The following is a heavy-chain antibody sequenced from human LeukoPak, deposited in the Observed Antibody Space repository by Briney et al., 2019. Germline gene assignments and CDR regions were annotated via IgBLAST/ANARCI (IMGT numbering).Heavy chain of an antibody. CDR1: GFTFSRYA. J-gene: IGHJ4*02. D-gene: IGHD4-11*01. Sequence: GGSLRLSCAASGFTFSRYAMHWVRQAPGKGLERVAVISYDGSNKYYADSVKGRFTISRDNSKNTLYLQMNSLRAEDTAVYYCARAKVTVTTSPFDYWGQGTLVTVSS. CDR2: ISYDGSNK. CDR3: ARAKVTVTTSPFDY. V-gene: IGHV3-30*01.